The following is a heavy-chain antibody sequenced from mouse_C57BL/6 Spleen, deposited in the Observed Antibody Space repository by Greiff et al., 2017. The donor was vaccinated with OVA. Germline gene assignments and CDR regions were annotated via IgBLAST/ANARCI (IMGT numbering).Heavy chain of an antibody. V-gene: IGHV1-26*01. Sequence: EVQLQQSGPELVKPGASVKISCKASGYTFTDYYMNWVKQSHGKSLEWIGDINPNNGGTSYNQKFKGKATLTVDKSSSTAYMELRSLTSEDSAVYYCARRGVGLLRYFDVWGTGTTVTVSS. CDR2: INPNNGGT. CDR3: ARRGVGLLRYFDV. CDR1: GYTFTDYY. D-gene: IGHD2-3*01. J-gene: IGHJ1*03.